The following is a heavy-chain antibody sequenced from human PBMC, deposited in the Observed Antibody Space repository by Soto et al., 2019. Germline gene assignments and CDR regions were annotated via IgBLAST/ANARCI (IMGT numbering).Heavy chain of an antibody. J-gene: IGHJ6*03. CDR3: AKDLKEEQLVSNYYYYYMDV. V-gene: IGHV3-30*18. Sequence: QVQLVESGGGVVQPGRSLRLSCAASGFTFSSYGMHWVRQAPGKGPEWVAVISYDGSNKYYADSVKGRFTISRDNSKNTLYLQMNSLRAEDTAVYYCAKDLKEEQLVSNYYYYYMDVWGKGTTVTVSS. D-gene: IGHD6-13*01. CDR1: GFTFSSYG. CDR2: ISYDGSNK.